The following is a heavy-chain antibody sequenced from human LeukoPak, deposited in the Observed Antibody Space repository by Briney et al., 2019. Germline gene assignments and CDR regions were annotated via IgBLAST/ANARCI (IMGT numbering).Heavy chain of an antibody. CDR2: ISAYNGNT. Sequence: ASVKVSCKASGYTFTSYGISWVRQAPGQGLEWMGWISAYNGNTNYAQKLQGRVTVTTDTSTSTAYMELRSLRSDDTAVYYCARDQNYSPYGMDVWGQGTTVTVSS. CDR1: GYTFTSYG. J-gene: IGHJ6*02. D-gene: IGHD2-15*01. CDR3: ARDQNYSPYGMDV. V-gene: IGHV1-18*01.